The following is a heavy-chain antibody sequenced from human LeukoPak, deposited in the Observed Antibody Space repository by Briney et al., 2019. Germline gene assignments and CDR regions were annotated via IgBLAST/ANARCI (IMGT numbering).Heavy chain of an antibody. CDR2: ISYDGSNK. V-gene: IGHV3-30*18. CDR1: GLTFSSYG. D-gene: IGHD6-6*01. Sequence: GGSLRLSCAASGLTFSSYGMHWVRQAPGKGLEWVAVISYDGSNKYYADSVKGRFTISRDNSKNTLYLQMNSLRAEDTAVYYCAKGTHANYWGQGTLVTVSS. CDR3: AKGTHANY. J-gene: IGHJ4*02.